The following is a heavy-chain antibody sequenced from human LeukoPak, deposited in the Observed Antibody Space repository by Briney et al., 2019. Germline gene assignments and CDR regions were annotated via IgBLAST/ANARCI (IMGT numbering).Heavy chain of an antibody. CDR2: INHSGST. CDR3: ASIAYYYDSSGYY. D-gene: IGHD3-22*01. CDR1: GGSFSGYY. V-gene: IGHV4-34*01. J-gene: IGHJ4*02. Sequence: PSETLSLTCAVYGGSFSGYYWSWIRQPPGKGLEWIGEINHSGSTNYNPSLKSRVTISVDTSKNQFSLKLSSVTAADTAVYYCASIAYYYDSSGYYWGQGTLVTVSS.